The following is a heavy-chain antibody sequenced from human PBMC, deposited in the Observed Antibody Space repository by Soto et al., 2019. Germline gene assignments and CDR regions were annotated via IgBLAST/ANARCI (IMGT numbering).Heavy chain of an antibody. CDR1: GGSFSGYY. CDR2: INHSGST. V-gene: IGHV4-34*01. CDR3: ARTHIVLMVYARYFDY. Sequence: SETLSLTCAVYGGSFSGYYWSWIRQPPGKGLEWIGEINHSGSTNYNPSLKSRVTISVDTSKNQFSLKLSSVTAADTAVYYCARTHIVLMVYARYFDYWGQGTLVTVSS. J-gene: IGHJ4*02. D-gene: IGHD2-8*01.